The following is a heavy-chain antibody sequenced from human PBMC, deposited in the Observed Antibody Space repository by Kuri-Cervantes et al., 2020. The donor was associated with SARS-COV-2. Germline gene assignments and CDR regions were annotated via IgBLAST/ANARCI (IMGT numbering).Heavy chain of an antibody. CDR3: TGGEPDAFDI. CDR1: GFTFSGSA. D-gene: IGHD1-14*01. Sequence: GGSLRLSCAASGFTFSGSAMHWVRQASGKGLEWVGRIRSKANSYATAYAASVKGRFTISRDDSKDTAYPQMNSLKTEDTAVYYCTGGEPDAFDIWGQGTMVTVSS. J-gene: IGHJ3*02. CDR2: IRSKANSYAT. V-gene: IGHV3-73*01.